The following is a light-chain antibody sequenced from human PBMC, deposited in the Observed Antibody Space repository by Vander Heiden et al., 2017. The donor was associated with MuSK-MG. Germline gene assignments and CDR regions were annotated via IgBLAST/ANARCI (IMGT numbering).Light chain of an antibody. J-gene: IGLJ2*01. CDR2: EAT. CDR3: SSYAGSNNLV. V-gene: IGLV2-8*01. CDR1: SRDAGGYKY. Sequence: QSALTQPPSASGSPGQSVTISCTGTSRDAGGYKYVSWYQQHPGKAPRLMIYEATKRPSGVPDRFSGSKSGNTASLTVSGLQAEDEGDYFCSSYAGSNNLVFGGGTKLTVL.